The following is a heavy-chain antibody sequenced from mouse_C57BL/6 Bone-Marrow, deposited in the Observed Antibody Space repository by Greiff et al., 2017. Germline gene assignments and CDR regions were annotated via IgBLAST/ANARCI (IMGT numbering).Heavy chain of an antibody. CDR1: GYTFTEYT. Sequence: VKLQQSGAELVKPGASVKLSCKASGYTFTEYTIHWVKQRSGQGLEWIGWFYPGSGSIKYNEKFKDKATLTADKSSSTVYMELSRLTSEDSAVYFCARHPYDDYDLYYAMDYWGQGTSVTVSS. J-gene: IGHJ4*01. CDR2: FYPGSGSI. CDR3: ARHPYDDYDLYYAMDY. D-gene: IGHD2-4*01. V-gene: IGHV1-62-2*01.